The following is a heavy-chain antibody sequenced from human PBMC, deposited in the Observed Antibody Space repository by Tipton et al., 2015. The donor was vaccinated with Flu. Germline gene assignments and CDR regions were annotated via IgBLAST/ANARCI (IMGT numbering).Heavy chain of an antibody. Sequence: TLSLTCTVSGGSISSSSYYWGWIRQPPGKGLEWIGSIYYSGSTYYNPSLKSRVTISVDTSKNQFSLKLSSVTAAGTAVYYCARVATLDVPFDPWGQGTLVTVSS. V-gene: IGHV4-39*07. CDR1: GGSISSSSYY. CDR2: IYYSGST. J-gene: IGHJ5*02. CDR3: ARVATLDVPFDP. D-gene: IGHD2/OR15-2a*01.